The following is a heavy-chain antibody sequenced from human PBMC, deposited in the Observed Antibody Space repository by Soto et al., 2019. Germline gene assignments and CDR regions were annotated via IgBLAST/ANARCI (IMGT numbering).Heavy chain of an antibody. CDR3: ARAVYCGSDCYSYGMDV. CDR1: GYTFTSYY. V-gene: IGHV1-46*01. Sequence: ASVKVSCKASGYTFTSYYMHWVGQAPGQGLEWMGIINPSSGSTNYAQKFLGRVTMTRDTSISTAYMELRSLTSEDTAIYYCARAVYCGSDCYSYGMDVWGQGTTVTVSS. CDR2: INPSSGST. D-gene: IGHD3-22*01. J-gene: IGHJ6*02.